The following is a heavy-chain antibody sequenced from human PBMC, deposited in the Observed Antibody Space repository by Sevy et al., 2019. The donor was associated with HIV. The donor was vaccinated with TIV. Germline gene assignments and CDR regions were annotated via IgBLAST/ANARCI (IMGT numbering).Heavy chain of an antibody. CDR1: GFTFDDYA. CDR3: AKDMRYCSGGSCYPYYCYGMDV. J-gene: IGHJ6*02. V-gene: IGHV3-9*01. CDR2: ISWNSGSI. Sequence: GGSLRLSCAASGFTFDDYAMHWVRQAPGKGLEWVSGISWNSGSIGYADSVKGRFTISRDNAKNSLYLQMNSLRAEDTALYYCAKDMRYCSGGSCYPYYCYGMDVWGQGTTVTVSS. D-gene: IGHD2-15*01.